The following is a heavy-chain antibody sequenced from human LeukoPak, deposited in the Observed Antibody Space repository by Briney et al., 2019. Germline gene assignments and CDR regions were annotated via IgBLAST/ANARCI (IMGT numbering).Heavy chain of an antibody. CDR1: GYTFTSYG. CDR3: ARGYCSGGSCYSGDYYYYGMDV. V-gene: IGHV1-18*01. CDR2: ISAYNGNT. J-gene: IGHJ6*02. D-gene: IGHD2-15*01. Sequence: ASVKVTCKASGYTFTSYGISWVRQAPGQGLEWMGWISAYNGNTNYAQKFQGRVTITADESTSTAYMELSSLRSEDTAVYYCARGYCSGGSCYSGDYYYYGMDVWGQGTTVTVSS.